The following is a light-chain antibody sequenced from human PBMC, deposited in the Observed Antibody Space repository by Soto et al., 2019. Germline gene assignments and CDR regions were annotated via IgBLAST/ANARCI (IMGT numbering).Light chain of an antibody. V-gene: IGKV3-15*01. CDR3: QQYNNWTPYT. CDR1: QSVSSN. J-gene: IGKJ2*01. Sequence: EIVMTQSPATLSASPGERATLSCRASQSVSSNLAWYQQKPGQAPRLLIYGASTRATGIPARFSGSGSGTEFTLTISSLQSEDVAVYYCQQYNNWTPYTFGQGTQLEIK. CDR2: GAS.